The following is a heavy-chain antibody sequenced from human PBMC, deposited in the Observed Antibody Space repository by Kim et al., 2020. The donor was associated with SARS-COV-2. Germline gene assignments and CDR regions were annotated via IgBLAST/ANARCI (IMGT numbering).Heavy chain of an antibody. D-gene: IGHD5-12*01. J-gene: IGHJ4*02. Sequence: YAQGFTGRFVFSLETSVSTAYLQISSLKAEDTAVYYCAREPSGYDLPYDYWGQGTLVTVSS. V-gene: IGHV7-4-1*02. CDR3: AREPSGYDLPYDY.